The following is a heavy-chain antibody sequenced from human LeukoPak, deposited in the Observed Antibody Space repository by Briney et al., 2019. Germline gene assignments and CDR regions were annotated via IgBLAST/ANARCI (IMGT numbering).Heavy chain of an antibody. CDR2: IRSKANRHAT. CDR1: GCTFSGSA. D-gene: IGHD3-3*01. V-gene: IGHV3-73*01. J-gene: IGHJ4*02. CDR3: TRHDTTIFGVVIDY. Sequence: GGSLRLSCAASGCTFSGSAMHWVRQASGKGREWVGRIRSKANRHATAYAASVKGRFTISRDDSKNMAYLQMNSVKTEDTAVYYCTRHDTTIFGVVIDYWGQGTLVTVSS.